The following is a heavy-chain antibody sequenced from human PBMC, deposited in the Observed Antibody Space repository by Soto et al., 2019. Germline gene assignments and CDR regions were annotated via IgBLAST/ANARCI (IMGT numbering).Heavy chain of an antibody. CDR3: ARELGGWFDP. D-gene: IGHD1-26*01. CDR2: IYYSGST. CDR1: GGSISSGDYY. V-gene: IGHV4-30-4*01. J-gene: IGHJ5*02. Sequence: SETLSLTCTVSGGSISSGDYYWSWIRQPPGKGLEWIAYIYYSGSTYYSPSLKSRVTISVDTSKNQFSLKLSSVTAADTAVYYCARELGGWFDPWGQGTLVTVSS.